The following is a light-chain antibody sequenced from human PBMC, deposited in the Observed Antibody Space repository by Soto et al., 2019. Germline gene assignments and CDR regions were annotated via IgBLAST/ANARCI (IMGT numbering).Light chain of an antibody. J-gene: IGKJ1*01. CDR1: QSITSY. Sequence: DIQMTQSPSSLSASVGDRVTITCRASQSITSYLNWYQQKPGKAPELLIHAASSLQSGVPSRFSGSGSGTDFTLTVSSLQPEDFGTYYCQQTLGTPQTFGQGTKVDIK. CDR3: QQTLGTPQT. V-gene: IGKV1-39*01. CDR2: AAS.